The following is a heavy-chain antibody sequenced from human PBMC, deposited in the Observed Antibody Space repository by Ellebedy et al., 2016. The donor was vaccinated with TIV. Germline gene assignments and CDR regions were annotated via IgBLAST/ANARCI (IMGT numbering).Heavy chain of an antibody. D-gene: IGHD1-26*01. CDR1: GFILSNSA. J-gene: IGHJ4*02. CDR3: ARAGEKWELNY. V-gene: IGHV3-30*04. CDR2: ISYDGSNK. Sequence: GESLKISCAASGFILSNSAMFWVRQAPGKGLAWVAVISYDGSNKDYADSVKGRFTASRDGSKNTLYLEMNSLRLDDTAVYYCARAGEKWELNYWGQGALVTVSS.